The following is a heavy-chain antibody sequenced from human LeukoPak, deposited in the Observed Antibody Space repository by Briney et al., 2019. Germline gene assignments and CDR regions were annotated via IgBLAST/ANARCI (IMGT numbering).Heavy chain of an antibody. J-gene: IGHJ4*02. CDR3: ARNLPEQWLVLGINY. D-gene: IGHD6-19*01. V-gene: IGHV3-30-3*01. CDR1: GFTFSSYA. CDR2: ISYEGSNK. Sequence: AGGSLRLSCAASGFTFSSYAMHWVRQAPGKGLEWVAVISYEGSNKYYADSVKGRFTISRDNSKNTLYLQMNSLRAEDTAVYYCARNLPEQWLVLGINYWGQGTLVTVSS.